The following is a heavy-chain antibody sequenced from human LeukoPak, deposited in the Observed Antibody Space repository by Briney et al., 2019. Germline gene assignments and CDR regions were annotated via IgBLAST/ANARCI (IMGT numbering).Heavy chain of an antibody. V-gene: IGHV4-39*07. J-gene: IGHJ4*02. D-gene: IGHD6-13*01. CDR1: GGSISSKTYN. CDR3: ARGVIAAGGNDFDY. Sequence: SETLSLTCSISGGSISSKTYNWGWIRQPPGKGLEWIGSTYYTGSTHYNPSLKSRVTISVDTSKNQLSLKVISVTAADTAVYYCARGVIAAGGNDFDYWGQGTLVTVSS. CDR2: TYYTGST.